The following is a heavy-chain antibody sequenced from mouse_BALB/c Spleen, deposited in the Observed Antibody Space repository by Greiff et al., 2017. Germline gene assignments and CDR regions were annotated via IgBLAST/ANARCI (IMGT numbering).Heavy chain of an antibody. Sequence: EVQLQESGTVLARPGASVKMSCKASGYTFTSYWMHWVKQRPGQGLEWIGAIYPGNSDTSYNQKFKGKAKLTAVTSTSTAYMELSSLTNEDSAVYYCTRFTTVGPYAMDYWGQGTSVTVSS. V-gene: IGHV1-5*01. CDR1: GYTFTSYW. J-gene: IGHJ4*01. CDR3: TRFTTVGPYAMDY. CDR2: IYPGNSDT. D-gene: IGHD1-1*01.